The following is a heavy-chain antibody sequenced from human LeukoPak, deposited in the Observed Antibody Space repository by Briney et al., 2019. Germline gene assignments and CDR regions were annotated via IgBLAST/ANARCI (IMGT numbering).Heavy chain of an antibody. Sequence: SETLSLTCTVSGYSISSGYYWGWIRQPPGKGLEWIGSIYHSGSTYYNPSLKSRVTISVDTSKNQFSLKLSSVTAADTAVYYCARPRNDILTGYYYFDYWGQGTLVTVSS. CDR3: ARPRNDILTGYYYFDY. CDR2: IYHSGST. CDR1: GYSISSGYY. J-gene: IGHJ4*02. V-gene: IGHV4-38-2*02. D-gene: IGHD3-9*01.